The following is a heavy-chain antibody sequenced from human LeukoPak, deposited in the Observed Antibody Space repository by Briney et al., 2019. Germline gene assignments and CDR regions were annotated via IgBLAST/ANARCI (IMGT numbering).Heavy chain of an antibody. V-gene: IGHV3-21*01. CDR2: ISSSSSYI. CDR1: GFIFNNYG. CDR3: ARMGL. J-gene: IGHJ4*02. Sequence: GGSLRLSCAASGFIFNNYGMHWVRQAPGKGLEWVSSISSSSSYIYYADSVKGRFTISRDNAKNSLYLQMNSLRAEDTAVYYCARMGLWGQGTLVTVSS.